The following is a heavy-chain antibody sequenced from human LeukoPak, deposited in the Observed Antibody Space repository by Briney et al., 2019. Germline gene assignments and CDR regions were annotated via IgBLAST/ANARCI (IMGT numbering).Heavy chain of an antibody. CDR1: GGSISSSSYY. V-gene: IGHV4-39*01. CDR2: IYYGGNT. J-gene: IGHJ5*02. D-gene: IGHD6-13*01. Sequence: SETLSLTCTVSGGSISSSSYYWAWIRQPPGKGLEWIGNIYYGGNTYYNPSLKSRVTISVDTSRNQFSLKLTSVSAADTAVYYCAPVHTAAATSWFAPWGQGTLVTVSS. CDR3: APVHTAAATSWFAP.